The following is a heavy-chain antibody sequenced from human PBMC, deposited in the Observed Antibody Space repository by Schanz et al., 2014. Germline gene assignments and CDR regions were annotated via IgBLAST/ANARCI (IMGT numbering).Heavy chain of an antibody. CDR2: IIPILGIA. D-gene: IGHD2-2*01. CDR3: AMAPTAYCSETSCLGTPFDY. Sequence: QVQLVQSGAEVKKPGSSVKVSCKASGGTFSTYTISWVRQAPGQGLEWMGRIIPILGIANYAQKFQGRVTITADKSTFTASMCVSSLRSEDTAVYYCAMAPTAYCSETSCLGTPFDYWGQGTLVTVSS. V-gene: IGHV1-69*02. J-gene: IGHJ4*02. CDR1: GGTFSTYT.